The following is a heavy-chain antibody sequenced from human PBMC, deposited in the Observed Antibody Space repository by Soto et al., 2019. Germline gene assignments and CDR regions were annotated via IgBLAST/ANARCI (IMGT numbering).Heavy chain of an antibody. CDR2: INHSGST. CDR1: GGSFSGYY. CDR3: ARGKIVVVPAANYTSQIKVEHRETFCNWFDP. D-gene: IGHD2-2*01. V-gene: IGHV4-34*01. J-gene: IGHJ5*02. Sequence: PSETLSLTCAVYGGSFSGYYWSWIRQPPGKGLEWIGEINHSGSTNYNPSLKSRVTISVDTSKNQFSLKLSSVTAADTAVYYCARGKIVVVPAANYTSQIKVEHRETFCNWFDPWGQGTLVTVSS.